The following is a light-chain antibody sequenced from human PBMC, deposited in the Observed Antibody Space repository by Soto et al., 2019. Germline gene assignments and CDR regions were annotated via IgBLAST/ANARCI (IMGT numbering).Light chain of an antibody. J-gene: IGLJ1*01. Sequence: QSVLTQPASVSGSPGQSTTISCTGTSSDVGGYNYVSWYQQHPGKAPQLMIYAVSNRPSGVSNRFSGSKSGSTASLTISGLQAEDEADYYCTAYTSSNPYVFGTGTKVTVL. CDR3: TAYTSSNPYV. CDR2: AVS. CDR1: SSDVGGYNY. V-gene: IGLV2-14*01.